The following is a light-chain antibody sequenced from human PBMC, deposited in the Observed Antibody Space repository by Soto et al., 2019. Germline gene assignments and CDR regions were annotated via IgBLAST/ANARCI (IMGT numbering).Light chain of an antibody. Sequence: QSVLTQPASLSGSPGQSIAISCTGTSSDVGGYDYVSWYQQQPDKAPKLMIYEVTKRPSGVSNRFSGSKSGNTAALTISGLQSEDEADYYCSAHTSGSTGVFGTGTKVTVL. J-gene: IGLJ1*01. V-gene: IGLV2-14*01. CDR1: SSDVGGYDY. CDR3: SAHTSGSTGV. CDR2: EVT.